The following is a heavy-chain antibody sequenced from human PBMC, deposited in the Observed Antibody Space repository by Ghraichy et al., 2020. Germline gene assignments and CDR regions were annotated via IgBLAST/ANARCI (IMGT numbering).Heavy chain of an antibody. D-gene: IGHD6-19*01. CDR1: GFTFTNFA. CDR2: ISASGGST. Sequence: GGSLRLSCAASGFTFTNFAMSWVRQAPGKGLEWVSSISASGGSTYYADSVKGRFTISRDNSKSTLYLQMNSLRAEDTALYYCAKKSGQWLVAIDYWGQGTLVTVSS. CDR3: AKKSGQWLVAIDY. V-gene: IGHV3-23*01. J-gene: IGHJ4*02.